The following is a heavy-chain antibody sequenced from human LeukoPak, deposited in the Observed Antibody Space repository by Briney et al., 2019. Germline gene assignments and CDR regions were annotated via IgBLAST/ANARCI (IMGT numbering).Heavy chain of an antibody. D-gene: IGHD3-22*01. CDR2: VYPGDSDT. CDR3: ARQTYDSNGYYYEDY. Sequence: GESLKISCKGSGYNFASYWIGWVRQMPGKGVEWMGIVYPGDSDTTYSPSFRGQVTISADKSISTAYLQWSSLKASDTAMYYCARQTYDSNGYYYEDYWGQGTLVTVSS. J-gene: IGHJ4*02. V-gene: IGHV5-51*01. CDR1: GYNFASYW.